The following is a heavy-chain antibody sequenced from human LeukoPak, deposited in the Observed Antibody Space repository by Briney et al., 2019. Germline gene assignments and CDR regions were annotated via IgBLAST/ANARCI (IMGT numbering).Heavy chain of an antibody. CDR2: ISGSGGST. D-gene: IGHD2-15*01. CDR3: AKDGDIVVVVASFDY. V-gene: IGHV3-23*01. J-gene: IGHJ4*02. CDR1: GFTFSSYA. Sequence: GGSLRLSCAASGFTFSSYAMSWVRQAPGKGLEWVSAISGSGGSTYYADSVKGRFTISRDNSKNTLYLQMNSLRAEDTAVCYCAKDGDIVVVVASFDYWGQGTLVTVSS.